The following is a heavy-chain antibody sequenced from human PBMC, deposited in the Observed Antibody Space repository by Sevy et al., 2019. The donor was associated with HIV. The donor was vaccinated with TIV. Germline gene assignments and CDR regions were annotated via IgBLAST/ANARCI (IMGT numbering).Heavy chain of an antibody. CDR2: INHSGST. CDR1: GGSFSGYY. Sequence: SETLSLTCAVYGGSFSGYYWSWIRQPPGKGLEWIGEINHSGSTNYNPSLKSRVTISVDTSKNQFSLKLSSVTAADMAVYYCARGRAVAGYVYGDFDYWGQGTLVTVSS. D-gene: IGHD6-19*01. V-gene: IGHV4-34*01. J-gene: IGHJ4*02. CDR3: ARGRAVAGYVYGDFDY.